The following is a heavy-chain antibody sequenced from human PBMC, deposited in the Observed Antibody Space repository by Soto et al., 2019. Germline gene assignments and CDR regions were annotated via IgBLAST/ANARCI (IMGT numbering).Heavy chain of an antibody. V-gene: IGHV3-30-3*01. Sequence: QVQLVESGGGVVQPGGSLRLSCAASGFTFSTYSMPWVRQAPGKGLEWLAVISSDGSKTYYAHSVKGRYTISRDNSKNTLYLQMNSLRPEDTVVYYGAKDQLHVTCEEYDVAYGGQGALVTGSS. CDR2: ISSDGSKT. CDR3: AKDQLHVTCEEYDVAY. D-gene: IGHD1-1*01. CDR1: GFTFSTYS. J-gene: IGHJ4*02.